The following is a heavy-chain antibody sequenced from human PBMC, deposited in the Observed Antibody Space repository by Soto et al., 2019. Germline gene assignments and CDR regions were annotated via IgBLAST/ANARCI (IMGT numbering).Heavy chain of an antibody. CDR2: INPSGGST. V-gene: IGHV1-46*01. CDR3: ARDRTVAAPWFGGHNWFDP. CDR1: GYTFTSYY. Sequence: GASVKVSCKASGYTFTSYYMHWVRQAPGQGLEWMGIINPSGGSTSYAQKFQGRVTMTRDTSTSTVYMELSSLRSEDTAVYYCARDRTVAAPWFGGHNWFDPWGQGTLVTVSS. D-gene: IGHD2-15*01. J-gene: IGHJ5*02.